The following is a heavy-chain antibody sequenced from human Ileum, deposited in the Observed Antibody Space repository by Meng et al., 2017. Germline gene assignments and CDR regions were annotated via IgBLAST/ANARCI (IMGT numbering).Heavy chain of an antibody. V-gene: IGHV4-39*07. CDR1: GGSISSSTYW. D-gene: IGHD6-13*01. J-gene: IGHJ4*02. CDR2: FYHSGST. Sequence: SETLSLTCTVSGGSISSSTYWWGWIRQPPGKGLEWIGTFYHSGSTYYNPSLKSRVTISEDTSKNQLSLKLRSVTAADTAVYYCASFNLGSSWYWGQGTLVTVS. CDR3: ASFNLGSSWY.